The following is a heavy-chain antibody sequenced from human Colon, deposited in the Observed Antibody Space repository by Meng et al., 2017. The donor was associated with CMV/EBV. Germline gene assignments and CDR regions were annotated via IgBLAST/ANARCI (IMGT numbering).Heavy chain of an antibody. D-gene: IGHD1-26*01. Sequence: GGSLRLSCAASGFTFSNAWMSWVRQAPGKGLEWVGRIKSKTDGGTTDYAAPVKGRFTISRDNAKNTLYLQMNSLRVEDTAIYYCAGGLDSNYEDYWGQGALVTVSS. V-gene: IGHV3-15*05. CDR3: AGGLDSNYEDY. J-gene: IGHJ4*02. CDR1: GFTFSNAW. CDR2: IKSKTDGGTT.